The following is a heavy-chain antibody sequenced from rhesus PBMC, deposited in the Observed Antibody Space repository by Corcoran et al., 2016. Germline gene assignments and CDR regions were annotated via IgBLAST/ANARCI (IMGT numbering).Heavy chain of an antibody. CDR3: ARGDSGYYCGAFDF. J-gene: IGHJ3*01. D-gene: IGHD3-28*01. CDR2: IYGSSGST. V-gene: IGHV4-76*01. CDR1: VGSISSGYD. Sequence: QVQLQESGPGVVKPSETLSLTCAVSVGSISSGYDWSWIRQPPGKGLEWIGYIYGSSGSTNYNPSLKNRVTSSKDAAKNQVAMKLSSVTAADTAVYYCARGDSGYYCGAFDFWGQGLRVTVSS.